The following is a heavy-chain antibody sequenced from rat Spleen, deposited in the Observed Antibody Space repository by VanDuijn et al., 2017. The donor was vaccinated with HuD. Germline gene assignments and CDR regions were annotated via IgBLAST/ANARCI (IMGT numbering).Heavy chain of an antibody. CDR2: MSYNGDA. D-gene: IGHD1-12*01. J-gene: IGHJ1*01. CDR1: GFSLTSYN. V-gene: IGHV2-63*01. CDR3: TRDPVIGWYLDF. Sequence: QVQLKESGPGLVQPSQTLSLTCIVSGFSLTSYNVHWVRQPAGKGLAWMGRMSYNGDASYNSAIKSRLSITRDTSKNQVFLKMNSLQTDDTGTYYCTRDPVIGWYLDFWGPGTMVTVSS.